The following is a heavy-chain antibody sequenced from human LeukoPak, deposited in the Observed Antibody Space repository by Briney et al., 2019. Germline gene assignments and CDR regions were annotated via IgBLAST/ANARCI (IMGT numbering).Heavy chain of an antibody. Sequence: ASVKVSCKASGYTFTSYAMNWVRQAPGQGLKWMGWINTNTGNPTYAQGFTGRFVFSLDTSVSTAYLQISSLKAEDTAVYYCARASIAARFRYYYYYMDVWGKGTTVTVSS. CDR2: INTNTGNP. J-gene: IGHJ6*03. CDR3: ARASIAARFRYYYYYMDV. V-gene: IGHV7-4-1*02. CDR1: GYTFTSYA. D-gene: IGHD6-6*01.